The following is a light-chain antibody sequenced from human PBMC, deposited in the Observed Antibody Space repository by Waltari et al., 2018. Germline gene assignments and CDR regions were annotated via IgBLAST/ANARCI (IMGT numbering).Light chain of an antibody. V-gene: IGLV2-14*01. CDR3: SSYAGNDLVI. Sequence: QSALTQPASVSGSPGQSITISCTGTNSDVGSYNYVSCYQQHQGKAPKLIIYEVTNRPSGLSNRFSGSKSGNTASLTITELQAEDEADYYCSSYAGNDLVIFGGGTKLTVL. J-gene: IGLJ2*01. CDR1: NSDVGSYNY. CDR2: EVT.